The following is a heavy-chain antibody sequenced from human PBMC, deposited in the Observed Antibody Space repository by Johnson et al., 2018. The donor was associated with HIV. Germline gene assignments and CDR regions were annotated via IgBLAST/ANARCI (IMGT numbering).Heavy chain of an antibody. D-gene: IGHD3-16*01. CDR2: LYSGGSA. CDR3: ARLRRQKGGGAFDV. Sequence: VQLVESGGGLVQPGGSLRLSCAASGFTVSSNYMSWVRQAPGKGLAWVSVLYSGGSAYYSDSVKGRFTISSDTSKNTMDLQMNSLRDVDTAVYYCARLRRQKGGGAFDVWGQWTLVTVSS. V-gene: IGHV3-66*04. CDR1: GFTVSSNY. J-gene: IGHJ3*01.